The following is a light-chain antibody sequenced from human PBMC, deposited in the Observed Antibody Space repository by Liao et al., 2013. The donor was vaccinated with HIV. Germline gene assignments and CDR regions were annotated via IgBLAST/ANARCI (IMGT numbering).Light chain of an antibody. CDR3: QIWDNSHDHQV. J-gene: IGLJ3*02. CDR2: SDA. V-gene: IGLV3-21*04. CDR1: VLAKKY. Sequence: SYELTQPSSVSVSPGQTARITCSGDVLAKKYARWYQQQPGQAPVLVIYSDAERPSGIPERFAGSNSANTATLTISTVEAGDEADYYCQIWDNSHDHQVFGGGTKLTVL.